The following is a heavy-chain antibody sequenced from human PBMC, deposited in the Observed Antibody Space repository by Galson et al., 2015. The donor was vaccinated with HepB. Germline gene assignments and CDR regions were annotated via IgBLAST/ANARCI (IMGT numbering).Heavy chain of an antibody. CDR2: IDPSDSYT. V-gene: IGHV5-10-1*01. CDR3: ATGLNYYDSSGYYFTAQFDY. D-gene: IGHD3-22*01. CDR1: GYSFTSYW. J-gene: IGHJ4*02. Sequence: QSGAEVKKPGESLKISCKGSGYSFTSYWIGRVRQMPGKGLEWIGRIDPSDSYTNYSPSFQGHVTNSADKSISTAYLQWSSLKASDTAMYYRATGLNYYDSSGYYFTAQFDYWGQGTLVTVSS.